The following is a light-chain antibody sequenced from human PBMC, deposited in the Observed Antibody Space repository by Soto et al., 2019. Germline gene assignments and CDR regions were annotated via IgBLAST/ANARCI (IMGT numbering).Light chain of an antibody. J-gene: IGKJ5*01. CDR1: QSVGPY. Sequence: IVLTQSPATLSLSPGESATLSCRASQSVGPYLAWYQQKPGQAPRLIIYETSNRVTGVPARFSGSGYEPDFTLTMNRAEQEDLATYYCQPRSSLINFGQGKRL. V-gene: IGKV3-11*01. CDR3: QPRSSLIN. CDR2: ETS.